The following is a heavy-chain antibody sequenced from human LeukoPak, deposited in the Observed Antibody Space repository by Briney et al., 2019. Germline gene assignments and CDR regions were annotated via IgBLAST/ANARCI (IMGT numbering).Heavy chain of an antibody. CDR2: INPSGGST. J-gene: IGHJ4*02. CDR1: GYTLTSNY. CDR3: AREDDSSGYYHSVYY. V-gene: IGHV1-46*01. D-gene: IGHD3-22*01. Sequence: VASVKVSCKASGYTLTSNYIHWVRQAPGQGLEWMGIINPSGGSTSYAQKFQGRVTMTRDTSTSTVYMELSSLRSEDTAVYYCAREDDSSGYYHSVYYWGQGTLVTVSS.